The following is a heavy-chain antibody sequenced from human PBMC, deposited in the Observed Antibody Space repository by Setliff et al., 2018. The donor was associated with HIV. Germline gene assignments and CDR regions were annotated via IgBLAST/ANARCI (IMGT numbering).Heavy chain of an antibody. J-gene: IGHJ3*02. CDR2: INHSGST. CDR3: ARVVVSGYDDAFDI. CDR1: GGSFSGYY. Sequence: SETLSLTCAVYGGSFSGYYWSWIRQPPGKGLEWIGEINHSGSTNYNPSLKSRVTISVDTSKNQFSLKPSSVTAADTAVYYCARVVVSGYDDAFDIRGQGTMVT. V-gene: IGHV4-34*01. D-gene: IGHD1-1*01.